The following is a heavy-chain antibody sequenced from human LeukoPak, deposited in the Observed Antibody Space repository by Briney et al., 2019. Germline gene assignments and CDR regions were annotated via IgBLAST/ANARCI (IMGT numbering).Heavy chain of an antibody. Sequence: GGSLRLSCAASGFTFSSYGMHWVRQAPGKGLEWVAFIRYDGSNKFYADSVKGRFTISRDNSKNTLYLQMNSLRAEDTAVYYCARDLGQYYDTSDNWFDPWGQGTLVTVSS. D-gene: IGHD3-22*01. V-gene: IGHV3-30*02. J-gene: IGHJ5*02. CDR3: ARDLGQYYDTSDNWFDP. CDR2: IRYDGSNK. CDR1: GFTFSSYG.